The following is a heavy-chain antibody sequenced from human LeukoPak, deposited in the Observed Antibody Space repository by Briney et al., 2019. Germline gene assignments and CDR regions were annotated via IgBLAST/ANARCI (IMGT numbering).Heavy chain of an antibody. V-gene: IGHV3-21*01. CDR3: ARCGHVGSSDY. D-gene: IGHD3-10*01. CDR1: GFTFSSYS. J-gene: IGHJ4*02. Sequence: GGSLRLSCAASGFTFSSYSMNWVRQAPGKGLEWVSSISSSSSYIYYADSVKSRFTISRDNAKNSLYLQMNSLRAEDTAVYYCARCGHVGSSDYWGQGTLVTVSS. CDR2: ISSSSSYI.